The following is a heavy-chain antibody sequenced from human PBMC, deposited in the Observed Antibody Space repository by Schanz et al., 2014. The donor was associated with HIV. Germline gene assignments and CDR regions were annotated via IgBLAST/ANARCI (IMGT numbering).Heavy chain of an antibody. CDR1: GFTFSSYS. D-gene: IGHD3-9*01. J-gene: IGHJ4*02. CDR2: ISSSSTYI. Sequence: EVQLVESGGGLVQPGGSLRLSCAASGFTFSSYSMNWVRQTPGKGLEWVSSISSSSTYIYYADSVKGRFTISRDNAKNSLYLQMNSLRAEDTALYYCAKETEQLRYLGYFDYWGQGTLVTVSS. CDR3: AKETEQLRYLGYFDY. V-gene: IGHV3-21*04.